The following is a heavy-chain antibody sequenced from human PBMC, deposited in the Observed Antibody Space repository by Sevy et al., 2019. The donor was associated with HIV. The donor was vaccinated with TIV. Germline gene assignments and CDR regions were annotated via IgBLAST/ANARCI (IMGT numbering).Heavy chain of an antibody. J-gene: IGHJ5*02. V-gene: IGHV1-18*01. CDR1: GYTFTSYG. CDR2: ISAYNGNT. CDR3: ARVGYYYDSRRGNWFDP. D-gene: IGHD3-22*01. Sequence: ASVKVSCKASGYTFTSYGISWVRQAPGQGLEWMGWISAYNGNTNYAQKLQGRVTMTTDTSTSTANMELRSLGSDDTAVYYCARVGYYYDSRRGNWFDPWGQGTLVTVSS.